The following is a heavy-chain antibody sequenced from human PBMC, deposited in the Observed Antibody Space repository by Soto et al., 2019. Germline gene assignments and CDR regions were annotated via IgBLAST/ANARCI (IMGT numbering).Heavy chain of an antibody. D-gene: IGHD3-22*01. CDR3: ARDLGGYYYDSSGSDYFDS. CDR1: GGTFSSYT. J-gene: IGHJ4*02. V-gene: IGHV1-69*12. CDR2: IFPLFGTA. Sequence: QVQLVQSGAEVKKPGSSVKVSCKASGGTFSSYTIGWVRQAPGQGLEWMGGIFPLFGTANYAQKFQGRVTITADESTSTAYMELSSLRSDDTAVYYCARDLGGYYYDSSGSDYFDSWGQGTLVTVSS.